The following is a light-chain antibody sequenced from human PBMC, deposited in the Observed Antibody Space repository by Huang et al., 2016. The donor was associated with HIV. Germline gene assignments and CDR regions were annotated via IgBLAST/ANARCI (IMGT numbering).Light chain of an antibody. CDR3: QQRSTWPPYT. Sequence: EIVLTQSPATLSLSPVERATLSCRASQSVSSYLAWYQQKPGQAPRLLIYDASNRAAGIPARFSGSGSGTDFTLTISSLEPEDFAVYYCQQRSTWPPYTFGQGTKLEIK. V-gene: IGKV3-11*01. CDR2: DAS. J-gene: IGKJ2*01. CDR1: QSVSSY.